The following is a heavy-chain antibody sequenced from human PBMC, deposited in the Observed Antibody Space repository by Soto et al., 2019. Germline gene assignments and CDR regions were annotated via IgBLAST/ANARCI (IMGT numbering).Heavy chain of an antibody. Sequence: PGGSLRLACAASGFTFSSYAMHWVRQAPGKGLERVAVISYDGSNKNYADSVKGRFTISRDNSKNTLYLQMNSLRAEDTAVYYCARGYDFWSGYYYPYGMDVWGQGTTVTVSS. CDR3: ARGYDFWSGYYYPYGMDV. CDR1: GFTFSSYA. J-gene: IGHJ6*02. CDR2: ISYDGSNK. D-gene: IGHD3-3*01. V-gene: IGHV3-30-3*01.